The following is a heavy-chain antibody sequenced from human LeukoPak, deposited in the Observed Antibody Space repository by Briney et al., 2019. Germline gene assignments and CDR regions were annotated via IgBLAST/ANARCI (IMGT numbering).Heavy chain of an antibody. D-gene: IGHD6-19*01. CDR1: GFTFSSYW. Sequence: GGSLRLSCAVAGFTFSSYWMSWVRQAPGKGLEWVAVISYDGSNKYYADSVKGRFTISRDNSKNTLYLQMNSLRAEDTAVYYCANLAVAGPFDYWGQGTLVTVSS. CDR3: ANLAVAGPFDY. V-gene: IGHV3-30*18. J-gene: IGHJ4*02. CDR2: ISYDGSNK.